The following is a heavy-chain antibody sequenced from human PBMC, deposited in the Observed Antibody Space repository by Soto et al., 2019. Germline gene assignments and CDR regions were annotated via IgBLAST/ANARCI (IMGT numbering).Heavy chain of an antibody. J-gene: IGHJ4*02. V-gene: IGHV3-23*01. CDR2: ISGSGDNT. CDR1: GFTFSSYA. D-gene: IGHD2-15*01. CDR3: AKNRGYCSGGSCYGEY. Sequence: EVQLLESGGGLVQPGGSLRLSCAASGFTFSSYAMTRVRQAPGKGLEWVSAISGSGDNTYYADSVKGRFTISRDNTKNTLYLQMSSLSAEDTAVYYCAKNRGYCSGGSCYGEYWGQGTLVTVSS.